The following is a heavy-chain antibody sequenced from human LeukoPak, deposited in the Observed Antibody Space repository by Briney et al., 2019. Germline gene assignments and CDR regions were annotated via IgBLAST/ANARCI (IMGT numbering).Heavy chain of an antibody. Sequence: SETLPLTCAVYGGSFSGYYWSWIRQPPGKGLEWIGEFNHSGSTNYNPSLRSRVTISVDTSKNQFSLKLSSVTAADTAVYYCARGPRYCSGGSCYSDSHGYFQHWGQGTLVTVSS. CDR1: GGSFSGYY. CDR2: FNHSGST. D-gene: IGHD2-15*01. CDR3: ARGPRYCSGGSCYSDSHGYFQH. J-gene: IGHJ1*01. V-gene: IGHV4-34*01.